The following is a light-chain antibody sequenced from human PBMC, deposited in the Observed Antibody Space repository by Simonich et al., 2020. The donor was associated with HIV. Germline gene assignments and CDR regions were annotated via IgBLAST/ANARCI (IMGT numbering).Light chain of an antibody. Sequence: QTVVTQEPSFSVSPGGTVTLTCGLSSGSVSTNDYPSWYQQTPGQAPPTLIYSTNIRSAGVPDRFSGSILGNKAALTITGAQADDECDYYCVLYLGSGISVFGGGTKLTVL. J-gene: IGLJ3*02. V-gene: IGLV8-61*01. CDR1: SGSVSTNDY. CDR2: STN. CDR3: VLYLGSGISV.